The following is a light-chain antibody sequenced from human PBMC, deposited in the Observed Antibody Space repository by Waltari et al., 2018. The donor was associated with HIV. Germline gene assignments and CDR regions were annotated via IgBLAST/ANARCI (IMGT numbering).Light chain of an antibody. CDR3: QQFSLSPPLT. Sequence: DIVMTQSPDSLSVSLGERATINCKSSQSLLFGSNNKNRLAWYQQRPGQPPKLLISWASTRESGVPDRFSGSGSGTDFTLTINSLQAEDVAVYYCQQFSLSPPLTFGQGTSVEIK. CDR2: WAS. CDR1: QSLLFGSNNKNR. V-gene: IGKV4-1*01. J-gene: IGKJ1*01.